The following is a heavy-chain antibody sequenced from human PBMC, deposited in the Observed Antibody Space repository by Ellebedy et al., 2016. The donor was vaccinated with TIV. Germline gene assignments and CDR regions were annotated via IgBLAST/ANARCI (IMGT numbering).Heavy chain of an antibody. J-gene: IGHJ4*02. CDR3: ARDYYGSEN. CDR1: GLTFSSHA. V-gene: IGHV3-7*01. Sequence: GESLKISCAASGLTFSSHAMSWVRQAPGKGLEWVANIHPDGSEKYYVDSVKGRFTISRDNAKNSLYLEMNSLRAEDTAVYYCARDYYGSENWGQGTLVTVSS. D-gene: IGHD3-10*01. CDR2: IHPDGSEK.